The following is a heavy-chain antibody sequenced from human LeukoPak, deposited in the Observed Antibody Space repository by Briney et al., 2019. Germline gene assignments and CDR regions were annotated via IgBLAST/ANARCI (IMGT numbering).Heavy chain of an antibody. CDR2: ISSSSSYI. D-gene: IGHD6-13*01. CDR1: GFTFSSYS. Sequence: GGSLRLSCVASGFTFSSYSMNWVRQAPGKGLEWVSSISSSSSYIYYADSVKGRFTISRDNAKNSLYLQMNSLRAEDTAVYYCARAHSSSWYVGFDYWGQGTLVTVSS. J-gene: IGHJ4*02. CDR3: ARAHSSSWYVGFDY. V-gene: IGHV3-21*01.